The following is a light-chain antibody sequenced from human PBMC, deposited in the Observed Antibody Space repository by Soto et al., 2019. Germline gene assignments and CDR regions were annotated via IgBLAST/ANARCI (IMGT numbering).Light chain of an antibody. CDR2: RNN. Sequence: QSVLTQPPSASGTPGQRVTISCSGSSSNIGSNFVYWYQQFPGTAPKLLIYRNNQRPSGVPDRFSGSKSGTSASLAISGLPSEDEADYYCCSHGGFNTPYVFATGTKVTVL. CDR3: CSHGGFNTPYV. J-gene: IGLJ1*01. CDR1: SSNIGSNF. V-gene: IGLV1-47*01.